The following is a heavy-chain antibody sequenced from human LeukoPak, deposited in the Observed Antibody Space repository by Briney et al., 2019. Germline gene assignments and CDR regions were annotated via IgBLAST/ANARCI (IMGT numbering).Heavy chain of an antibody. D-gene: IGHD6-19*01. Sequence: GGSLRLSCAASGFTVNSNYMTWVRQAPGKGREGVSVIYSVGSTYYADSVRGRFTISRDNSKNTLYLQMNSLRAEDTAIYYCARNPSYSSSLYSGQGTLVTVSS. CDR3: ARNPSYSSSLY. CDR2: IYSVGST. V-gene: IGHV3-66*02. J-gene: IGHJ4*02. CDR1: GFTVNSNY.